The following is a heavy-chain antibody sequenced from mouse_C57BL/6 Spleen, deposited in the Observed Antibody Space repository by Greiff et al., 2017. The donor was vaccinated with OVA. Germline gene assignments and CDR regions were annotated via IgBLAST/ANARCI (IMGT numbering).Heavy chain of an antibody. CDR3: ARFDGSSYGYFDV. V-gene: IGHV7-3*01. D-gene: IGHD1-1*01. J-gene: IGHJ1*03. CDR2: IRNKANGYTT. Sequence: EVKLVESGGGLVQPGGSLSLSCAASGFPFTDYYMSWVRQPPGKALEWLGFIRNKANGYTTESSASVKGRFTISRDNSKSILYLQMNALRAEDSATYYCARFDGSSYGYFDVWGTGTTVTVSS. CDR1: GFPFTDYY.